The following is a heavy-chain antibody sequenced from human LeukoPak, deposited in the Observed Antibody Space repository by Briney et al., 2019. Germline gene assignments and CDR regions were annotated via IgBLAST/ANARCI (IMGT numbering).Heavy chain of an antibody. CDR1: GFTFSSYA. CDR3: ASTSGWYEPIDY. D-gene: IGHD6-19*01. CDR2: IWYDGSNK. J-gene: IGHJ4*02. V-gene: IGHV3-33*08. Sequence: GGSLRLSCAASGFTFSSYAMHWVRQAPGKGLEWVAVIWYDGSNKYYADSVKGRFTISRDNSKNTLYLKMNSLRAEDTAVYYCASTSGWYEPIDYWGQGTLVTVSS.